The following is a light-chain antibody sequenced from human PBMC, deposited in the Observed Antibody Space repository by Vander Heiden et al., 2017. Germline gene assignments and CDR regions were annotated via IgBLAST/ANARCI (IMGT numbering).Light chain of an antibody. V-gene: IGLV1-44*01. CDR2: GNN. CDR1: SSNIGINT. Sequence: QSVVTQPPSASGTPGQSVTISCSGSSSNIGINTVNWFQQLPGTAPKLLIYGNNQRPSGVPDRMSGSKSGTSASLAISGLQSEDEAHYYCAAWDDSLDAFVFGAGTKVTVL. J-gene: IGLJ1*01. CDR3: AAWDDSLDAFV.